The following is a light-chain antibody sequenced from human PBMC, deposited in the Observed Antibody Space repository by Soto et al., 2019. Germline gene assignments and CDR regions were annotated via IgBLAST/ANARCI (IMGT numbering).Light chain of an antibody. CDR2: SDN. V-gene: IGLV1-44*01. J-gene: IGLJ2*01. CDR1: SSDIGRNT. CDR3: AAWDDSLNGMV. Sequence: QSVLTQPPSASGTPGQRVTISCCESSSDIGRNTVNWYQQLPGTAPKLLIYSDNQRPSGVPDRFSVSKSGTSVSLAISGLQSDDEADYYCAAWDDSLNGMVFGGGTKLTVL.